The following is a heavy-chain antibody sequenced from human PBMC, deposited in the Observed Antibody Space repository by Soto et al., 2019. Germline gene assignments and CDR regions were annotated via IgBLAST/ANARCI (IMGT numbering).Heavy chain of an antibody. CDR2: ISPYNDYT. J-gene: IGHJ6*02. CDR3: ARGGYYDSFWVKLNQYGLDV. V-gene: IGHV1-18*01. D-gene: IGHD3-16*01. CDR1: GYTFIRYV. Sequence: EASVKVSCKTSGYTFIRYVIAWVRQAPGQGLEWMGWISPYNDYTNYAQKFQGRVRMTADTSTKTVYLELRPLTSDDTAVYYCARGGYYDSFWVKLNQYGLDVWGQGTTVTVSS.